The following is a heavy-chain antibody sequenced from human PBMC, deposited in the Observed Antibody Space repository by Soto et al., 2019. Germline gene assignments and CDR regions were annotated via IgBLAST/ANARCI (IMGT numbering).Heavy chain of an antibody. Sequence: SVKVSCKASGGTFSSYAISWVRQAPVQGLEWMGGIIPIFGTANYAQKFQGRVTITADESTSTAYMELSSLRSEETAVYYCARGVRTSVEAATNFDYWGKGNLVTVSS. CDR1: GGTFSSYA. D-gene: IGHD2-15*01. CDR3: ARGVRTSVEAATNFDY. J-gene: IGHJ4*02. CDR2: IIPIFGTA. V-gene: IGHV1-69*13.